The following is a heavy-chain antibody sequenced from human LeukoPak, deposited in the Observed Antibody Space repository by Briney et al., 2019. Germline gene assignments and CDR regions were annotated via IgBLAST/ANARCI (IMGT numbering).Heavy chain of an antibody. CDR2: IYYSGST. D-gene: IGHD6-19*01. V-gene: IGHV4-39*01. CDR1: GCSIISYY. CDR3: ARHGIAVAENWFDP. J-gene: IGHJ5*02. Sequence: SETLSLTCTVSGCSIISYYWGWIRQPPGKGLEWIGSIYYSGSTYYNPSLKSRVTISVDTSKNQFSLKLSSVTAADTAVYYCARHGIAVAENWFDPWGQGTLVTVSS.